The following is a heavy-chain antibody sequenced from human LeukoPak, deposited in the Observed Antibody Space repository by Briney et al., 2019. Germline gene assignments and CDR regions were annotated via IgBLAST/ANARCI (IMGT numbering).Heavy chain of an antibody. Sequence: SETLSLTCTVSRGSTSTYYWSWIRQPAGKGLEWIGRIYPSGNTNFNPSLMSRVTMSIDTSKNQFSLKLSSVTAADTAVYYCARKRITMVRGAKVFDYWGQGTLVTVSS. CDR3: ARKRITMVRGAKVFDY. CDR2: IYPSGNT. CDR1: RGSTSTYY. V-gene: IGHV4-4*07. D-gene: IGHD3-10*01. J-gene: IGHJ4*02.